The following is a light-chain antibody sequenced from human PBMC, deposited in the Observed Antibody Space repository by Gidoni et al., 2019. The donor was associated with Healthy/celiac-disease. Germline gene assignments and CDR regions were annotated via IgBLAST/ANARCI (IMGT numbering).Light chain of an antibody. V-gene: IGKV3-11*01. CDR3: QQRSNWRLT. CDR2: DAS. Sequence: PAPLSFAAGERATLCCGTRQSVSSYLAWYQQKPGQAPRLLNYDASNRTTGIPARCSGSGSRKVFTLTISSLEPEDFAVYYCQQRSNWRLTFGGGTKVEIK. CDR1: QSVSSY. J-gene: IGKJ4*01.